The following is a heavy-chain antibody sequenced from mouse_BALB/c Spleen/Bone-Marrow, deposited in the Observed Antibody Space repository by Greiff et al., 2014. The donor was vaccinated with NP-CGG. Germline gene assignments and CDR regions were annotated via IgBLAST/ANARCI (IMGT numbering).Heavy chain of an antibody. D-gene: IGHD4-1*01. CDR2: IYPGDGDT. Sequence: VQRVQSGAGLAKPGASVKLSCKASGYTFTSYWMQWVKQRPGQGLEWIGAIYPGDGDTRYNQKFKGKATLTADKSSSTAYMQLSSLASYDCAVYYCSRGWDWYAYWGQGTLVTVSA. CDR3: SRGWDWYAY. V-gene: IGHV1-87*01. J-gene: IGHJ3*01. CDR1: GYTFTSYW.